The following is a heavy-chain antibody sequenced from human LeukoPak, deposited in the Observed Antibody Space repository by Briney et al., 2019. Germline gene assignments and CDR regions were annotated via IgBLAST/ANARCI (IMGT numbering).Heavy chain of an antibody. V-gene: IGHV3-7*01. CDR1: GFTFSRYW. Sequence: GGSLRLSCAASGFTFSRYWMTWVRQAPGKGLEWVANIKQDGSEKYYVDSVKGRFTISRDNAKNSLYLQMNSLRAEDTAVYYCARDPDPYYFDYWGQGTLVTVSS. J-gene: IGHJ4*02. CDR2: IKQDGSEK. CDR3: ARDPDPYYFDY.